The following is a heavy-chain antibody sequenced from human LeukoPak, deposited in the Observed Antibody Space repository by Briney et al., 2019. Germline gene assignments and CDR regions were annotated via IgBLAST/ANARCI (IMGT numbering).Heavy chain of an antibody. J-gene: IGHJ4*02. Sequence: GASVKVSCKASGYTFTGYYMHWVRQAPGHGLEWMGRVNPNSGGTNYAQKFQGRVTMTRDTSISTAYMELSRLRSDDTAVYYCARDRYYDILTGYYSLWGQGTLVTVSS. D-gene: IGHD3-9*01. CDR2: VNPNSGGT. CDR1: GYTFTGYY. V-gene: IGHV1-2*06. CDR3: ARDRYYDILTGYYSL.